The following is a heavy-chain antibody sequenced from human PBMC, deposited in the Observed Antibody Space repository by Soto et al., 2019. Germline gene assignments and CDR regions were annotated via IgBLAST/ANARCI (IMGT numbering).Heavy chain of an antibody. D-gene: IGHD3-3*01. CDR1: GDSITSTDYY. V-gene: IGHV4-39*01. CDR3: ARHWRTGYSTVFGVVMGWFDP. CDR2: IYYSGST. J-gene: IGHJ5*02. Sequence: SETLSLTCTATGDSITSTDYYWGWIRQPPGKGLEWVASIYYSGSTYHNPSLKSRVTISVDTSKNQFSLKVTSVTAADTAVYYCARHWRTGYSTVFGVVMGWFDPWGQGTLVTV.